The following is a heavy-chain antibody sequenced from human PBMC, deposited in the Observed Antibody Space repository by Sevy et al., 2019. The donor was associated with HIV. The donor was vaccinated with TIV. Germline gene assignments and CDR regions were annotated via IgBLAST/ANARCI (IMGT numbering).Heavy chain of an antibody. CDR1: GFTFSTYN. Sequence: GGSLRLSCAASGFTFSTYNMNWVRQAPGNGLEWISYISSSSNTIDYADSVKGRFTISRDNAKNSVYLQMNSLRGEDTAVYYCTRGKGSSDYWGQRTLVTVSS. CDR2: ISSSSNTI. CDR3: TRGKGSSDY. V-gene: IGHV3-48*01. J-gene: IGHJ4*02. D-gene: IGHD6-6*01.